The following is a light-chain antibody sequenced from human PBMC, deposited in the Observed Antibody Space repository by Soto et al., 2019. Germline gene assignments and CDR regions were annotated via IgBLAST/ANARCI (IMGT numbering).Light chain of an antibody. CDR3: LQHNTYPRT. CDR1: QGIRND. Sequence: DIQMTQSPSSLSASVGDRVTITCRASQGIRNDLAWYQQKPRKAPKRLIYAASSLQSGVPSRFSGSGSGTDFTLTISSLQPEDFGTYYCLQHNTYPRTFGQGTKVEIK. J-gene: IGKJ1*01. CDR2: AAS. V-gene: IGKV1-17*01.